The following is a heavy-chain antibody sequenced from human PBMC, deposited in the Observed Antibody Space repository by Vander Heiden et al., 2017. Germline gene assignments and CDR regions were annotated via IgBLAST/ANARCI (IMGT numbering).Heavy chain of an antibody. CDR1: GFSFSTSW. CDR3: VRAYSCNF. J-gene: IGHJ4*02. Sequence: EVHLVESGGGLVQPGGSLRLSCAASGFSFSTSWMSWVRQAPGKGLQWVAKINKEGRAKNYVDSVKGRFTISRDHAKNSLYIQMNSLRAEDTAVDFCVRAYSCNFWVQGRMVTVYS. CDR2: INKEGRAK. V-gene: IGHV3-7*01. D-gene: IGHD4-4*01.